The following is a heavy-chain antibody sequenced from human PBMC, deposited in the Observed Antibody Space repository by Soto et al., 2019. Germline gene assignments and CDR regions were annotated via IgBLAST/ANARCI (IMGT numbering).Heavy chain of an antibody. CDR3: MRGNPHGSA. V-gene: IGHV3-7*04. Sequence: EVQLVESGGGLVQPGGSLRLSCVASGFTFSNYWMNWVRQAPGKGLEWVANINQDASEIYYVGSVRGRFTISRDNAKNSLFLQMNSLRAEDSALYYCMRGNPHGSAWGQGTLVTVSS. CDR2: INQDASEI. J-gene: IGHJ5*02. CDR1: GFTFSNYW. D-gene: IGHD6-19*01.